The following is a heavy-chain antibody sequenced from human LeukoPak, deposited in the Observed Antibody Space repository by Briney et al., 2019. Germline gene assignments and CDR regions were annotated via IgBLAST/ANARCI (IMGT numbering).Heavy chain of an antibody. CDR1: GFPFSSYA. V-gene: IGHV3-23*01. D-gene: IGHD3-22*01. CDR3: AEDIYDSSGYYPEYFQH. Sequence: GGSLRLSWAASGFPFSSYARSGVRQAQGRGRGWVSAFRGSGGSTYYADSVKGRFTISRDNSKNTLYLQIKSLRPGDAPVYDGAEDIYDSSGYYPEYFQHWGQGTLVTVSS. CDR2: FRGSGGST. J-gene: IGHJ1*01.